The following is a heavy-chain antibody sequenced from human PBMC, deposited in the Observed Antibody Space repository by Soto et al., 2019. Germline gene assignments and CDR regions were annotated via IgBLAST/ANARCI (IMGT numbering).Heavy chain of an antibody. CDR2: IYSGGST. J-gene: IGHJ4*02. V-gene: IGHV3-53*01. CDR3: ARGSGELELSY. CDR1: GFTVSSNY. Sequence: GGSLRLSCVASGFTVSSNYMSWVRQAPGKGLEWVSVIYSGGSTYYADSVKGRFTISRDNSKNTLYLQMNSLRAEDTAVYYCARGSGELELSYWGQGTLVTVSS. D-gene: IGHD1-7*01.